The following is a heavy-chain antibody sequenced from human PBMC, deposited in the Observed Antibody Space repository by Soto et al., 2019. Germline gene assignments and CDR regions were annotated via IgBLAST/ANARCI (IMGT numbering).Heavy chain of an antibody. D-gene: IGHD2-15*01. Sequence: GGSLRLSCAASGFTFSSYSMNWVRQAPGKGLEWVSSISSSSSYIYYADSVKGRFTISRDNAKNSLYLQMNSLRAEDTAVYYCASAGPRGTYCSGGSCYYYWGQGTLVTVSS. CDR1: GFTFSSYS. J-gene: IGHJ4*02. V-gene: IGHV3-21*01. CDR2: ISSSSSYI. CDR3: ASAGPRGTYCSGGSCYYY.